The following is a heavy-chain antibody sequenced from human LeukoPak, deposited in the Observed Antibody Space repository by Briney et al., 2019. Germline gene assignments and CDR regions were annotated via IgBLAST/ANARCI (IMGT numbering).Heavy chain of an antibody. Sequence: PGRSLRLSCAASGFTFSDYGMHWVSQAPGKWLEWVAVIWYDGRNKYYADSVKGRFTISRDNSRNTLYLQMNSLRAEDTAVYYCVRELPPVVQYYFDYWGPGTLVTVSS. CDR3: VRELPPVVQYYFDY. J-gene: IGHJ4*02. CDR2: IWYDGRNK. D-gene: IGHD3-22*01. V-gene: IGHV3-33*01. CDR1: GFTFSDYG.